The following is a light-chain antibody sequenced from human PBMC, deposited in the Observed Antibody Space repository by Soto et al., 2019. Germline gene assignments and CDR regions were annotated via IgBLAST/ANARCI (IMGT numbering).Light chain of an antibody. CDR1: QSVSSSS. J-gene: IGKJ4*01. Sequence: EIVLTQSPGTLSLSPGEGATLSCRASQSVSSSSLTWYQQTRGQAPRLLIYGAATRGTVIPDRCSGSGSETDFTLTISRLEPEDFEVYYCNQYHSPFTFGGGTKVEIK. CDR3: NQYHSPFT. V-gene: IGKV3-20*01. CDR2: GAA.